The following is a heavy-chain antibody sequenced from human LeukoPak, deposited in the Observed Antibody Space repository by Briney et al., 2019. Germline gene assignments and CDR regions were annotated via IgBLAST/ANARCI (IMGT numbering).Heavy chain of an antibody. CDR3: AKDLVYYYDSSGYSHY. Sequence: GGSLRLSCAASGFMFSTYGMHWVRQAQGKGLEWVAFIRDDGSNKYYADSVKGRFTISRDNSKNTLYLQMNSLRAEDTAVYHCAKDLVYYYDSSGYSHYWGQGTLVTVSS. V-gene: IGHV3-30*02. J-gene: IGHJ4*02. D-gene: IGHD3-22*01. CDR2: IRDDGSNK. CDR1: GFMFSTYG.